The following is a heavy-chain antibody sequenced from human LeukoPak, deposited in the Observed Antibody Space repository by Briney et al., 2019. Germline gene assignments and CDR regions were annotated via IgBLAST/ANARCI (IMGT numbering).Heavy chain of an antibody. J-gene: IGHJ5*02. Sequence: EASVKVSCKASGYTFTGYYMHWVRQAPGQGLEWMGWINPNSGGTNYAQKFQGRVTITRDTSISTAYMALSRLRSDDTAVYYCARTKMTTVTTSWFDPWGQGTLVTVSS. CDR3: ARTKMTTVTTSWFDP. D-gene: IGHD4-17*01. CDR1: GYTFTGYY. CDR2: INPNSGGT. V-gene: IGHV1-2*02.